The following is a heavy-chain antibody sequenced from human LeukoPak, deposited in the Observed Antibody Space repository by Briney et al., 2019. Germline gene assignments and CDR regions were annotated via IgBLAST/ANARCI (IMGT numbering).Heavy chain of an antibody. CDR3: ARGTTVTNWYFDL. D-gene: IGHD4-11*01. Sequence: SETLSLTCAVSGGSISSGGYSWSWIRQPPGKGLEWIGYIYHSGSTYYNPSLKSRVTISVDRSKNQFSLKLSSVTAADTAVYYCARGTTVTNWYFDLWGRGTLVTVSS. J-gene: IGHJ2*01. V-gene: IGHV4-30-2*01. CDR2: IYHSGST. CDR1: GGSISSGGYS.